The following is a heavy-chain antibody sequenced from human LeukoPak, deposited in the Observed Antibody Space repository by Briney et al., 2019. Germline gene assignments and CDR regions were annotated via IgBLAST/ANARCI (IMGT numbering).Heavy chain of an antibody. CDR3: ARLLDYGSGMDY. CDR1: GLSLSSYF. Sequence: SETLSLTRTVSGLSLSSYFWSWIRPPPGKGREWSGYIYYSGGTYYNPSVNSPVTKSVDTSKNQFAPELTAVTAADTAVNYCARLLDYGSGMDYWGQGTLVTVSS. V-gene: IGHV4-59*04. CDR2: IYYSGGT. D-gene: IGHD3-10*01. J-gene: IGHJ4*02.